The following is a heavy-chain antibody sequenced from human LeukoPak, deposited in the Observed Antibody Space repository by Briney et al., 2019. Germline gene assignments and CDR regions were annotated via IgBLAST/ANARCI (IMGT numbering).Heavy chain of an antibody. V-gene: IGHV4-4*07. CDR3: ARAIWYGSGTTAFDY. CDR2: IYNSGST. Sequence: PSETPSLTCTVSGGSISSYYWSWIRQPAGKGLEWIGRIYNSGSTNYNTNYNPSLTSRVTMSVDTSKNQFSLKLNSVSAADTAVYFCARAIWYGSGTTAFDYWGQGTLVTVSP. CDR1: GGSISSYY. D-gene: IGHD3-10*01. J-gene: IGHJ4*02.